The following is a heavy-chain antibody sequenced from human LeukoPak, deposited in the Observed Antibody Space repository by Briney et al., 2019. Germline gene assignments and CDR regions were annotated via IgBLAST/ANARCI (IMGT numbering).Heavy chain of an antibody. CDR1: GGSISSGSYY. Sequence: SETLSLTCTVSGGSISSGSYYWGWIRQPAGKGLEWIGRIYTSGSTNYNPSLKSRVTISVDTSRNQFSLKLSSVTAADTAVYYCARSLTKGDGYNFEGLDYWGQGTLVTVSS. D-gene: IGHD5-24*01. J-gene: IGHJ4*02. V-gene: IGHV4-61*02. CDR2: IYTSGST. CDR3: ARSLTKGDGYNFEGLDY.